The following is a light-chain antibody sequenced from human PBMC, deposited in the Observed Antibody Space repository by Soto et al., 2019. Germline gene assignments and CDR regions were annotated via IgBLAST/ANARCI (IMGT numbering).Light chain of an antibody. CDR1: QSISSW. J-gene: IGKJ5*01. Sequence: DIQMTQSPSTLSASVGDRVTITCRASQSISSWLAWYQQKPGKAPKLLIYDASSLESGVPSRFSGSGSGTEFTLTISSLQPVDFATYYCQQYNSYLITFGQGTRLEIK. V-gene: IGKV1-5*01. CDR3: QQYNSYLIT. CDR2: DAS.